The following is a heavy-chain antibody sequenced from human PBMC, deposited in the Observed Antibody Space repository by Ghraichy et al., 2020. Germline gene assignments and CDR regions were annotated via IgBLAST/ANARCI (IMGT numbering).Heavy chain of an antibody. J-gene: IGHJ4*02. D-gene: IGHD1-1*01. CDR3: AKDGGPTPVQGTPFDY. CDR2: ISGSGGST. Sequence: GESLNISCAASGFTFGSYAMSWVRQAPGKGLEWVSAISGSGGSTYYADSVKGRFTISRDNSKNTLYLQMNSLRAEDTAVYYCAKDGGPTPVQGTPFDYWGQGTLVTVSS. CDR1: GFTFGSYA. V-gene: IGHV3-23*01.